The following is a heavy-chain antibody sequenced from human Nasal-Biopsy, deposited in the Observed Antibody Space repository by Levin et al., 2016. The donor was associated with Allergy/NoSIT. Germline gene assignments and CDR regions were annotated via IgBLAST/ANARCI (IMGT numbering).Heavy chain of an antibody. J-gene: IGHJ6*02. CDR3: ARGGGRDYSRMDV. V-gene: IGHV4-59*11. CDR1: GASITTHY. Sequence: SETLSLTCVVSGASITTHYWSWVRQPPGKGLEWIGCLYNGGSTSYIASLRSRVTISVDTSRNEFFLKVSSVTAADTAIYYCARGGGRDYSRMDVWGHGTTVTVSS. D-gene: IGHD5-24*01. CDR2: LYNGGST.